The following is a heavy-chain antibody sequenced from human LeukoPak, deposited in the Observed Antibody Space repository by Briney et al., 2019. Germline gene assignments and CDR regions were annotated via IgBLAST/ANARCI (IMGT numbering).Heavy chain of an antibody. D-gene: IGHD1-7*01. CDR1: GFTFSSYW. CDR3: ARDTFSITGTAGDY. CDR2: INTDGSST. V-gene: IGHV3-74*01. J-gene: IGHJ4*02. Sequence: GGSLRLSCAASGFTFSSYWMSWVRQAPGKGPVWVSRINTDGSSTGYADSVKGRFTISRDNAKNTLYLQMNSLRAEDTAVYYCARDTFSITGTAGDYWGQGTLVTVSS.